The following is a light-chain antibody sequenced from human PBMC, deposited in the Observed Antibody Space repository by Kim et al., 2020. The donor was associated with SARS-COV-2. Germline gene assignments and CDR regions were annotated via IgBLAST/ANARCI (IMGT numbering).Light chain of an antibody. CDR2: LAS. V-gene: IGKV1-39*01. Sequence: DIQMTQSPSSLSASVGDRVTISCRSSQTLNSYVNWYQQKSGRAPTLLIYLASNLQSGVPSRFSGSGSGTDFTLIISGLQPEDFATYYCQQRYSVPPSFGQGTRLEIK. J-gene: IGKJ5*01. CDR3: QQRYSVPPS. CDR1: QTLNSY.